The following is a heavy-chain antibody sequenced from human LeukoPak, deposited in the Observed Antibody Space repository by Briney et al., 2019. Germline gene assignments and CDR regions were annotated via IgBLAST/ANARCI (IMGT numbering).Heavy chain of an antibody. D-gene: IGHD3/OR15-3a*01. V-gene: IGHV1-8*01. CDR2: MSPYGGDT. Sequence: ASVKVSCKASGDTFTTYDINWVRQAAGQGLEWMGWMSPYGGDTKYAQKFQARVTMTRDTSVSTAYMELSSLSSEDTAVYYCARGGSFGLKANLDSWGQGTLVTVSS. J-gene: IGHJ4*02. CDR1: GDTFTTYD. CDR3: ARGGSFGLKANLDS.